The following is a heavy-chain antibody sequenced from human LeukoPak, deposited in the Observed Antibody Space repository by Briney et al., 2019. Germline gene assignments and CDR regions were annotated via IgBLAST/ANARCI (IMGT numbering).Heavy chain of an antibody. Sequence: GGSLRLSCAASGFTFSSHWMSWVRQAPGKGLEWVGNIQPDGSEQYPVDSVKGRFTISRDNSKNTLYLQMNSLRPDDTAVYYCAKDYSKTSYYGSGTYYRPNWFDPWGQGTLVTVSS. D-gene: IGHD3-10*01. CDR3: AKDYSKTSYYGSGTYYRPNWFDP. CDR1: GFTFSSHW. CDR2: IQPDGSEQ. V-gene: IGHV3-7*01. J-gene: IGHJ5*02.